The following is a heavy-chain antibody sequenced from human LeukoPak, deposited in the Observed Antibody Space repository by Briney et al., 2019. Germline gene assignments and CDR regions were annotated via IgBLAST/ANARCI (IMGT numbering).Heavy chain of an antibody. V-gene: IGHV3-23*01. CDR1: GFTFSSYA. CDR2: ISGSGGST. CDR3: ARALTTSHYFDS. Sequence: PGGSLRLSCAASGFTFSSYAMSWVRQAPGKGLEWVSAISGSGGSTYYADSVKGRFTISRDNSKNTLYLQMSTLSAEDTAIYYCARALTTSHYFDSWGQGTLVTVSS. D-gene: IGHD4-4*01. J-gene: IGHJ4*02.